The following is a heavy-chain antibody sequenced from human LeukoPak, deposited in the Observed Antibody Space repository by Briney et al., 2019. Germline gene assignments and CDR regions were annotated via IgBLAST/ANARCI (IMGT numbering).Heavy chain of an antibody. J-gene: IGHJ4*02. CDR1: GLPVSSNY. V-gene: IGHV3-66*02. D-gene: IGHD1-26*01. CDR3: AGVKKSISGGRGATEY. CDR2: SYSGGST. Sequence: QPGGSLRLSCAASGLPVSSNYMSWVRQAPGKGLEWVSGSYSGGSTHSADSVKGRFTISRDNSKNTLYLQMNSLRVEDTAMYYCAGVKKSISGGRGATEYWGQGTLVTVSS.